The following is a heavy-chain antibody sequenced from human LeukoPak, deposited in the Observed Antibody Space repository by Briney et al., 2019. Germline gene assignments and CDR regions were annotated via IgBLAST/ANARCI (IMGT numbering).Heavy chain of an antibody. D-gene: IGHD2-15*01. CDR2: IYSGGST. CDR1: GFTVSSNY. J-gene: IGHJ4*02. V-gene: IGHV3-53*01. CDR3: ASSRYCSGGSCWGIDC. Sequence: GGSLRLSCAASGFTVSSNYMSWVRQAPGKGLEWVSVIYSGGSTYYADSAKGRFTISRDNSKNTLYLQMNSLRAEDTAVYYCASSRYCSGGSCWGIDCWGQGTLVTVSS.